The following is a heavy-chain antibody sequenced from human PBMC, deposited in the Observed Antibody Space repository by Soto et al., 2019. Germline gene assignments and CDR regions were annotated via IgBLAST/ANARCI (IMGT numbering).Heavy chain of an antibody. CDR3: ARDLKVVVVAAPPSGAFDI. D-gene: IGHD2-15*01. Sequence: PGGSLRLSCAASGFTFSSYAMSWVRQAPGKGLEWVSAISGSGGSTYYADSVKGRFTISRDNSKNTLYLQMNSLRAEDTAVYYCARDLKVVVVAAPPSGAFDIWGQGTMVTVSS. J-gene: IGHJ3*02. CDR2: ISGSGGST. CDR1: GFTFSSYA. V-gene: IGHV3-23*01.